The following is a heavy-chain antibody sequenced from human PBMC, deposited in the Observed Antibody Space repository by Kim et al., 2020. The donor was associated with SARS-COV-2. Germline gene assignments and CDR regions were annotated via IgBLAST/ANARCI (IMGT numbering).Heavy chain of an antibody. CDR2: IKSKTDGGTT. CDR3: TTDAPIVVPAAMGLSGMDV. Sequence: GGSLRLSCAASGFTFSNAWMSWVRQAPGKGLEWVGRIKSKTDGGTTDYAAPVKGRFTISRDDSKNTLYLQMNSLKTEDTAVYYCTTDAPIVVPAAMGLSGMDVWGQGTTVTVSS. CDR1: GFTFSNAW. D-gene: IGHD2-2*01. V-gene: IGHV3-15*01. J-gene: IGHJ6*02.